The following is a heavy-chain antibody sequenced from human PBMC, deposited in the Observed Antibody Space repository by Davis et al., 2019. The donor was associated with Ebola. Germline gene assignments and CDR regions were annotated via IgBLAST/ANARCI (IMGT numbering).Heavy chain of an antibody. CDR3: ARDLYGDNSGVGY. CDR2: IWYDGSNK. Sequence: GESLKISCAASGFTFDDYAMHWVRQAPGKGLEWVAVIWYDGSNKYYADSVKGRFTISRDNSKNTLYLQMNSLRAEDTAVYYCARDLYGDNSGVGYWGQGTLVTVSS. V-gene: IGHV3-33*08. CDR1: GFTFDDYA. J-gene: IGHJ4*02. D-gene: IGHD4-17*01.